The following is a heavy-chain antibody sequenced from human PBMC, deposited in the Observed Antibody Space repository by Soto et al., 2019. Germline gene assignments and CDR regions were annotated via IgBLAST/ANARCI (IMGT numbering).Heavy chain of an antibody. CDR2: IIPILGIA. V-gene: IGHV1-69*08. J-gene: IGHJ4*02. D-gene: IGHD3-10*01. CDR3: ARERGTYDGLLALDY. CDR1: GGTFSSYT. Sequence: QVQLVQSGAEVKKPGSSVKVSCKASGGTFSSYTISWVRQAPEQGLDWMGRIIPILGIANYAQKFHGRVTITADKSTSTAYMELSSLSSEDTAVYYCARERGTYDGLLALDYCGQGTLVTVSS.